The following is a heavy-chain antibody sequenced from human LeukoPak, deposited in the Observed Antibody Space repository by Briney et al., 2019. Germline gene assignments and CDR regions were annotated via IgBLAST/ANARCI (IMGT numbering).Heavy chain of an antibody. CDR1: GFSRRASGMC. D-gene: IGHD5-18*01. J-gene: IGHJ4*02. V-gene: IGHV2-70*11. CDR3: ARALGYSYGRFDY. Sequence: ESGPTLVNPTQTLTLTCTFSGFSRRASGMCVSWIRQPPGKAREWLARIVWDDDKYYTTSLKTRLTISKDTSKNQVVLKMTTMDPLDTATYYCARALGYSYGRFDYWGRGTLVTVSS. CDR2: IVWDDDK.